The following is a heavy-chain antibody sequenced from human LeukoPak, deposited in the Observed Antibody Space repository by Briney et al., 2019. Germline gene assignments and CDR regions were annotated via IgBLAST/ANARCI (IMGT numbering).Heavy chain of an antibody. CDR2: FDPEDGET. J-gene: IGHJ6*02. V-gene: IGHV1-24*01. CDR1: GYTPTELS. D-gene: IGHD3-10*01. Sequence: GASVKVSCKVSGYTPTELSMHWVRQAPGKGLEWMGGFDPEDGETIYAQKFQGRVTMTEDTSTDTAYMELSSLRSEDTAVYYCATASYYGSGPRSSYYYYYYGMDVWGQGTTVTVSS. CDR3: ATASYYGSGPRSSYYYYYYGMDV.